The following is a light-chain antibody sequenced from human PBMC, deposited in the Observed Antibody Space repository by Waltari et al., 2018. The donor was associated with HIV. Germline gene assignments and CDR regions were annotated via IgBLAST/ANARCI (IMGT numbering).Light chain of an antibody. CDR1: TSAFGDYDH. CDR2: EVN. J-gene: IGLJ3*02. Sequence: QSALTQPASVSGSPGQSITISCTGTTSAFGDYDHVSWYQQHPGKTPKLIIYEVNNRPSGVSNRFSGSTSGNTASLTISVLQAEDEAEYYCGSYTSSTAWVFGGGT. V-gene: IGLV2-14*01. CDR3: GSYTSSTAWV.